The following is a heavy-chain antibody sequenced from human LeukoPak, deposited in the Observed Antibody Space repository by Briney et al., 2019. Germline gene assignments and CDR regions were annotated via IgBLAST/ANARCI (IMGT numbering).Heavy chain of an antibody. D-gene: IGHD4-17*01. CDR2: INHSGST. J-gene: IGHJ4*02. CDR3: ARVDYGDHSKDFDY. V-gene: IGHV4-34*01. CDR1: GGSFSGFY. Sequence: SETLSLTCAVYGGSFSGFYWSWIRQPPGKGLEWIGEINHSGSTNYNPSLKSRVTMSDDTSKNQFSLRLSSVTAADTAVYFCARVDYGDHSKDFDYWGQGTLVTVSS.